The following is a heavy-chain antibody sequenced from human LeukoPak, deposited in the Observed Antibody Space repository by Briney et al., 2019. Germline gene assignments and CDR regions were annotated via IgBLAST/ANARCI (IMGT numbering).Heavy chain of an antibody. Sequence: GGSLRLSCAASGFTFSSYSMNWVRQATGKGLEWVSFISSSSTYIYYADSVRGRFTISRDNAKNSLYLQMNSLRAEDTAVYYCARDFGDSGSYRRHDAFDIGAKGKMVTVA. CDR2: ISSSSTYI. V-gene: IGHV3-21*01. J-gene: IGHJ3*02. D-gene: IGHD1-26*01. CDR1: GFTFSSYS. CDR3: ARDFGDSGSYRRHDAFDI.